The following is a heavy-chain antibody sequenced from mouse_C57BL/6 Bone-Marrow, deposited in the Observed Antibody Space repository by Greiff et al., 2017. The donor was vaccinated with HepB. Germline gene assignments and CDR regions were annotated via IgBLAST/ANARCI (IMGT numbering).Heavy chain of an antibody. D-gene: IGHD1-1*01. CDR2: TFYSGIT. Sequence: FPGNKLEYIGYTFYSGITYYNPSLESRTYITRDTSKNQFSLKLSSVTTKDTATYYCARAHYYYGSSTDYYAMDYWGQGTSVTVSS. CDR3: ARAHYYYGSSTDYYAMDY. J-gene: IGHJ4*01. V-gene: IGHV3-3*01.